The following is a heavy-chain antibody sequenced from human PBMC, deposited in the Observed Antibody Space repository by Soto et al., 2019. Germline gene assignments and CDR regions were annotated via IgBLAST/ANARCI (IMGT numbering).Heavy chain of an antibody. CDR3: ARQLGYCSDGTCYFDY. CDR2: ISGNSGST. J-gene: IGHJ4*02. D-gene: IGHD2-15*01. CDR1: GFTFSSYA. Sequence: GGSLRLSCAASGFTFSSYAMSWVRQAPGKGLEWVSAISGNSGSTYYADSVKGRFTISRDNAKNTLYLQMNSLTAEDTAVYHCARQLGYCSDGTCYFDYWGQGTEVTVSS. V-gene: IGHV3-23*01.